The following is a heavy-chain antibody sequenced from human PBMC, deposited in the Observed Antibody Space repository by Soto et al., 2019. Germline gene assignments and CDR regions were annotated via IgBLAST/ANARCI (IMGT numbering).Heavy chain of an antibody. CDR3: ARGHAVVVPAAEIHPFDY. V-gene: IGHV4-34*01. J-gene: IGHJ4*02. Sequence: SETLSLTCAVYGGSFSGYYWSWIRQPPGKGLEWIGEINHSGSTNYNPSLKSRVTISVDTSKNQFSLKLSSVTAADTAVYYCARGHAVVVPAAEIHPFDYWGQGTLVTVSS. D-gene: IGHD2-2*01. CDR2: INHSGST. CDR1: GGSFSGYY.